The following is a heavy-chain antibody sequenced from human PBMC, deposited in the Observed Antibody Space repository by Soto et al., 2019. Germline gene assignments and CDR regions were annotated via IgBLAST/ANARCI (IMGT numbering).Heavy chain of an antibody. V-gene: IGHV3-15*07. D-gene: IGHD5-18*01. CDR2: IKRAVDGGTT. Sequence: EVHLVESGGGLVQPGGSLRLSCAASGFSFGDAWMNWVRQAPGKGLEWVGRIKRAVDGGTTNYTAPVEGRFTISRDDSKNTLYLQMDSLKTEDTAVYFCTKEKYSSTDTYGLRGLFDYWCQGTLVTVSS. CDR3: TKEKYSSTDTYGLRGLFDY. J-gene: IGHJ4*02. CDR1: GFSFGDAW.